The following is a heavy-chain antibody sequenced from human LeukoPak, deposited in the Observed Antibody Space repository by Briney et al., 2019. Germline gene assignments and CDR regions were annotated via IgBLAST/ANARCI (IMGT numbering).Heavy chain of an antibody. Sequence: GGSLRLSCAASGFTFSNYLIHWVRQAPGKGLEWVADISYDGTKKNYIDSVKGRFTISRDNSQNNVFLQMDGLRPDDTAVYFCARDLHEKVLWVRGPDNWGQGTLVIVSS. CDR2: ISYDGTKK. V-gene: IGHV3-30*04. CDR1: GFTFSNYL. CDR3: ARDLHEKVLWVRGPDN. J-gene: IGHJ4*02. D-gene: IGHD2/OR15-2a*01.